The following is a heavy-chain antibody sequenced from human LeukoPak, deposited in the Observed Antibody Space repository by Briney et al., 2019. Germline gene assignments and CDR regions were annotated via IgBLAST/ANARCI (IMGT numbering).Heavy chain of an antibody. J-gene: IGHJ4*02. Sequence: GGSLRLSCAASGFTFNSYAMHWVRQAPGKGLEWAATISYDGSNQYYADSVKGRFTISRGNSKKTLYLQMNSLGVEDTAMYYCTKSMIVAAIRGDFDLWGQGTLVTVSS. D-gene: IGHD3-22*01. CDR3: TKSMIVAAIRGDFDL. CDR2: ISYDGSNQ. CDR1: GFTFNSYA. V-gene: IGHV3-30*18.